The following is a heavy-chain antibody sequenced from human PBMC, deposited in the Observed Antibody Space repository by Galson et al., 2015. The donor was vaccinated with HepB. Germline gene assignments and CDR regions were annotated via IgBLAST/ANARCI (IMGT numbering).Heavy chain of an antibody. J-gene: IGHJ3*02. CDR1: GYSFTNYW. CDR2: IDTSDSYA. CDR3: ASPQLDGGTPGTDAFDI. D-gene: IGHD4-23*01. V-gene: IGHV5-10-1*01. Sequence: QSGAEVKKPGESLRISCKGSGYSFTNYWISWVRQMPGKGLEWMGRIDTSDSYATYSPSFQGHVTFSADRSISTAFLQWSSLKASDTAMYYCASPQLDGGTPGTDAFDIWGQGTMVTVSS.